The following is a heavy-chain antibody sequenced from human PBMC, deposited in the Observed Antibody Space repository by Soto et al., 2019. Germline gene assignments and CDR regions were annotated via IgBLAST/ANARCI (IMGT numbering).Heavy chain of an antibody. D-gene: IGHD3-22*01. CDR1: GFTFSSYA. V-gene: IGHV3-23*01. J-gene: IGHJ4*02. CDR2: ISGSGGST. Sequence: EVRLLESGGGLVQPGGSLRLSCAASGFTFSSYAMSWVRQAPGKGLEWVSAISGSGGSTYYADSVKGRFTISRDNSKNTLYLQMNSLRAEDTAVYYCAKITSYYYDSSGYYWGQGTLVTVSS. CDR3: AKITSYYYDSSGYY.